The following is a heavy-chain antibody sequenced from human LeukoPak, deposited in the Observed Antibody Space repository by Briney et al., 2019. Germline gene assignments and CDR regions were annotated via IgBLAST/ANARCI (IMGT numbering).Heavy chain of an antibody. Sequence: ASVKVSCKASGYTFTTYGITWVRQAPGQGLEWMGWISAHNGNTNYAQNLQGRVTMTTDTSTSTAYMELRSLRSDDTAVYYCAREIQDYDILTGFPSRKLYFDYWGQGTLVTVSS. D-gene: IGHD3-9*01. CDR1: GYTFTTYG. J-gene: IGHJ4*02. CDR3: AREIQDYDILTGFPSRKLYFDY. V-gene: IGHV1-18*01. CDR2: ISAHNGNT.